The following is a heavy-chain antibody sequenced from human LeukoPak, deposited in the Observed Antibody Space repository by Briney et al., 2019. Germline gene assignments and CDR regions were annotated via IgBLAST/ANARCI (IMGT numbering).Heavy chain of an antibody. V-gene: IGHV1-8*01. CDR3: AGYYGSGSYYYYGMDV. CDR2: MNPNSGNT. J-gene: IGHJ6*02. CDR1: GYTFTSYD. D-gene: IGHD3-10*01. Sequence: ASVKVSCKASGYTFTSYDINWVRQATGQGLEWMGWMNPNSGNTGYAQKFQGRVTMTRNTSIGTAYMELSSLRSEDTAVYYCAGYYGSGSYYYYGMDVWGQGTTVTVSS.